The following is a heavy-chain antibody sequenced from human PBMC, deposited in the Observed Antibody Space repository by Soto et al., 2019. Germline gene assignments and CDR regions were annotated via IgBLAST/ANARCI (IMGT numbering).Heavy chain of an antibody. D-gene: IGHD3-10*01. CDR3: ARGDYYGSRSYYNHFDY. CDR2: IRSTGSTI. J-gene: IGHJ4*02. CDR1: GFTFSDYY. V-gene: IGHV3-11*01. Sequence: GGSLRLSCAASGFTFSDYYMSWIRQAPGKGLGWVSYIRSTGSTIYYADSVKGRFTISRDNAKNSLYLQMNSLRAEDTAVYYCARGDYYGSRSYYNHFDYWGQGTLVTVSS.